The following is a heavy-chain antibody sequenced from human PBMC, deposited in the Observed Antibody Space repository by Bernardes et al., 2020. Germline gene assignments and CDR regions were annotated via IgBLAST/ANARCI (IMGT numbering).Heavy chain of an antibody. J-gene: IGHJ4*02. CDR3: ARGGPIYCADDCYSFSYDH. CDR1: GYTFTNYG. CDR2: ISVYNGNT. Sequence: KVSCKASGYTFTNYGITWVRQAPGQGLEWMGWISVYNGNTDYGMKFQGRVTMTTDTSTSTAYLELRSLRSDDTAVYYCARGGPIYCADDCYSFSYDHWGQGTLVTVSS. D-gene: IGHD2-21*01. V-gene: IGHV1-18*04.